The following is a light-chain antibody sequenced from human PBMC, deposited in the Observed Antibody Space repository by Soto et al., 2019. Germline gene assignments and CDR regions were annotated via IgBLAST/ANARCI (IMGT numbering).Light chain of an antibody. CDR3: SSYTSSSTPVV. CDR1: SSDVGGYNY. CDR2: DVS. Sequence: QSALTQPASVSGSPGQSITISCTGTSSDVGGYNYVFWYQQDPGKAPKLMIYDVSNRPSGVSNRFSGSKSGNTASLTISGLQAEDEADYYCSSYTSSSTPVVFGGGTKLTVL. V-gene: IGLV2-14*01. J-gene: IGLJ2*01.